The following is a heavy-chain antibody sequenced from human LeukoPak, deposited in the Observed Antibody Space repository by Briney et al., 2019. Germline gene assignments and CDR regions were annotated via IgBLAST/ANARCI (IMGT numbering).Heavy chain of an antibody. CDR3: ARQNWFDP. CDR2: INSDGSST. J-gene: IGHJ5*02. CDR1: GFTFSSYW. Sequence: GGSLRLSCAASGFTFSSYWMHWVRQAPGKGLGWVSRINSDGSSTRYADSVKGRFTISRDNAKNTLYLQMNSLRAEDTAVYYCARQNWFDPWGQGTLVTVSS. V-gene: IGHV3-74*01.